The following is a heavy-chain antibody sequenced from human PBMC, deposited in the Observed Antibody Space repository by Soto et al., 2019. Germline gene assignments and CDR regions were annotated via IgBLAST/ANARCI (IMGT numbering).Heavy chain of an antibody. J-gene: IGHJ5*02. D-gene: IGHD5-18*01. CDR2: IYYSGST. CDR3: ARQRQDTAMASNWFDP. V-gene: IGHV4-39*01. Sequence: QLQLQESGPGLVKPSETLSLTCTVSGGSISSSSYYWGWIRQPPGKGLEWIGSIYYSGSTYYNPSLKSRVTISVDTSKNQFSLKLSSVTAADTAVYYCARQRQDTAMASNWFDPWGQGTLVTVSS. CDR1: GGSISSSSYY.